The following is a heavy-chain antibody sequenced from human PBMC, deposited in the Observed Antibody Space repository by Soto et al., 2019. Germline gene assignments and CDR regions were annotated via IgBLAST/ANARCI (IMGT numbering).Heavy chain of an antibody. CDR2: INAGNGNT. J-gene: IGHJ4*02. D-gene: IGHD4-17*01. V-gene: IGHV1-3*01. CDR3: ASYPINYGDYVPLMENY. CDR1: GYTFTSYA. Sequence: QVQLVQSGAEVKKPGASVKVSCKASGYTFTSYAMHWVRQAPGQRLEWMGWINAGNGNTKYSQKFQGRVTITRETAASTANMALSSLRSEDTAVYYCASYPINYGDYVPLMENYWGQGTLVTVSS.